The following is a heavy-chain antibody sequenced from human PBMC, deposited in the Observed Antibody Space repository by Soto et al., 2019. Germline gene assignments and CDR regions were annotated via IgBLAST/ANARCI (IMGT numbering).Heavy chain of an antibody. J-gene: IGHJ6*02. D-gene: IGHD2-2*02. CDR1: GFTFSSYA. CDR3: ARDSSDIVVVPAAILTTNGIGDYCYYGMDV. V-gene: IGHV3-23*01. Sequence: GGSLRLSCAASGFTFSSYAMSWVRQAPGKGLEWVSAISGSGGSTYYADSVKGRFTISRDNSKNPLYLQMNSLRAEDTAVYYCARDSSDIVVVPAAILTTNGIGDYCYYGMDVWGQGTTVTVSS. CDR2: ISGSGGST.